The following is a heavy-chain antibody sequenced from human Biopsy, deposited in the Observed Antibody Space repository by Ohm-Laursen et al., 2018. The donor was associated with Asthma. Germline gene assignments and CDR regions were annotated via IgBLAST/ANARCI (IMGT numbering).Heavy chain of an antibody. CDR3: ARTYYDFLTGQIKDVFGV. D-gene: IGHD3-9*01. CDR2: VNTGNGDT. V-gene: IGHV1-3*04. CDR1: GYNFISFA. J-gene: IGHJ3*01. Sequence: ATVKISCKASGYNFISFAIHWVRQAPGQRLEWMGWVNTGNGDTKYSQKFQGRVTITRDTSASAAYMELRSLRSEDTATYYCARTYYDFLTGQIKDVFGVWGQGTMVTVSS.